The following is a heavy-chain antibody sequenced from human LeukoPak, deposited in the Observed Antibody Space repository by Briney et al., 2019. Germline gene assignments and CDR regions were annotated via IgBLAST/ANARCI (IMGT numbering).Heavy chain of an antibody. D-gene: IGHD3-10*01. Sequence: SETLSLTCTVSRGSISTYYWNWIRQPPGKGLEWIGYIYYTGTTDYNPSLKSRVTMSVDASKNQFSLKLTSVTTADTAVYYCAREGHYYASGSGAFDIWGQGTAITVSS. CDR1: RGSISTYY. V-gene: IGHV4-59*01. CDR3: AREGHYYASGSGAFDI. CDR2: IYYTGTT. J-gene: IGHJ3*02.